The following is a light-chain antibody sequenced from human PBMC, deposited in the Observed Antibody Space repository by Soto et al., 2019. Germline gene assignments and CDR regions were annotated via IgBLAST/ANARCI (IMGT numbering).Light chain of an antibody. J-gene: IGKJ5*01. V-gene: IGKV1-8*01. CDR3: QQHNNWPPIN. Sequence: TRLTHSPGERYTSTLNRVNLTFLASQGISSYLAWYQQKPGKAPELLIFAASSMQSGVPSRFSGRGSGTEFTLTIRSLQSEDFAVYYCQQHNNWPPINCGKGTQLEIK. CDR1: QGISSY. CDR2: AAS.